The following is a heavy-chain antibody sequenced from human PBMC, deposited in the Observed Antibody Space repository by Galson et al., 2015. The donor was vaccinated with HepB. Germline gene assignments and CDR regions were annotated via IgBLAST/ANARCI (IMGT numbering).Heavy chain of an antibody. Sequence: CKASGYTFTSYDINWVRQATGQGLEWMGWMNPNSGNTGYAQKFQGRVTMTRNTSISTAYMELSSLRSEDTAVYYCARGNITMVRGVIISPKTYYFDYWGQGTLVTVSS. CDR1: GYTFTSYD. V-gene: IGHV1-8*01. D-gene: IGHD3-10*01. CDR2: MNPNSGNT. J-gene: IGHJ4*02. CDR3: ARGNITMVRGVIISPKTYYFDY.